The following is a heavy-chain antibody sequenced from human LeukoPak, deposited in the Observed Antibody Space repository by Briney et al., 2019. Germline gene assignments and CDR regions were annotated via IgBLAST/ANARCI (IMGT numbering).Heavy chain of an antibody. CDR3: ARLSTLGYCSGGSCDNYYYYYGMDV. D-gene: IGHD2-15*01. V-gene: IGHV1-69*13. J-gene: IGHJ6*04. Sequence: SVKVSCKASGGTFSSYAISWVRQAPGQGLEWMGGIIPIFGTANYAQKFQGRVTITAGESTSTAYMELSSLRSEGTAVYYCARLSTLGYCSGGSCDNYYYYYGMDVWGKGTTVTVSS. CDR1: GGTFSSYA. CDR2: IIPIFGTA.